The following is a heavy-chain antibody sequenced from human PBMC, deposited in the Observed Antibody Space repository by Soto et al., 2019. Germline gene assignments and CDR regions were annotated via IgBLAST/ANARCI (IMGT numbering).Heavy chain of an antibody. CDR2: IKHSGST. Sequence: QVRLQQWGAGLLKPSETLSLTCAVYGASFSDSYWNWIRQPPGKGLEWIGEIKHSGSTIYNTSLESRVTISLDTSRKQFTLKMRSATAADTAVYYCAREVPSRYFDLWGRGTPVTVSS. V-gene: IGHV4-34*01. CDR1: GASFSDSY. CDR3: AREVPSRYFDL. D-gene: IGHD1-1*01. J-gene: IGHJ2*01.